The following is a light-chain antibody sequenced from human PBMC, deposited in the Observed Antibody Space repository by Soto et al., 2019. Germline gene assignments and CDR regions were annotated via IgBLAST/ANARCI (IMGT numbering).Light chain of an antibody. CDR1: QTITNY. V-gene: IGKV1-5*01. CDR2: ATD. Sequence: DIQMTQSPSSRSSSVGDRVTITCRASQTITNYFNWYQQQSGKAPKLLIYATDTLQSGVPSRFSGSGSGTEFTLTISSMQPDDFATYYCQQYNSYSFGQGTKVDIK. CDR3: QQYNSYS. J-gene: IGKJ1*01.